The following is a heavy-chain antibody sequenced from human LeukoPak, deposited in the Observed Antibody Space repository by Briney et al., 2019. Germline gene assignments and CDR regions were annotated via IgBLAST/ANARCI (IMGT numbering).Heavy chain of an antibody. CDR2: FDPEDGET. CDR3: ARVQDYGGQPDY. Sequence: ASVKVSCKVSGYTLTELSMHWVRQAPGKGLEWMGGFDPEDGETIYAQKFQGRVTMTEDTSTDTAYMELSSLRSEDTAVYYCARVQDYGGQPDYWGQGTLVTVSS. D-gene: IGHD4-23*01. CDR1: GYTLTELS. V-gene: IGHV1-24*01. J-gene: IGHJ4*02.